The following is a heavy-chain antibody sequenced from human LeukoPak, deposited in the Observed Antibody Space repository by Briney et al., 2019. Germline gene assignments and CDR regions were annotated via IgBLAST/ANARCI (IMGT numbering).Heavy chain of an antibody. CDR2: IIPIFGTA. CDR1: GGTFSSYA. V-gene: IGHV1-69*05. J-gene: IGHJ5*02. D-gene: IGHD2-2*01. CDR3: ARTMRYCSSTSRQPMGGNWFDP. Sequence: ASVKVSCKASGGTFSSYAISWVRQAPGQGLEWMGGIIPIFGTANYAQKFQGRVTITTDESTSTAYMELSSLRSEDTAVYYCARTMRYCSSTSRQPMGGNWFDPWGQGTLVTVSS.